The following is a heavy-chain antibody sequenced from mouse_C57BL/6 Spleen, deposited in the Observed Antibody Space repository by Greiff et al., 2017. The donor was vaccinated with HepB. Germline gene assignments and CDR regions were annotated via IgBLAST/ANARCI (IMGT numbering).Heavy chain of an antibody. CDR3: ARNRYGSSPYYFDY. V-gene: IGHV2-2*01. CDR2: IWSGGST. CDR1: GFSLTSYG. J-gene: IGHJ2*01. Sequence: QVQLKQSGPGLVQPSQSLSNTCTVSGFSLTSYGVHWVRQSPGKGLEWLGVIWSGGSTDYNAAFISRLSISKYNYKSQVFFKMNSLQADDTDIYYCARNRYGSSPYYFDYWGQGTTLTVSS. D-gene: IGHD1-1*01.